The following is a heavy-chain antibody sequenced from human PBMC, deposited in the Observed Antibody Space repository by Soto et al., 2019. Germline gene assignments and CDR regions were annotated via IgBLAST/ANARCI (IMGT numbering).Heavy chain of an antibody. CDR2: IYYSGST. J-gene: IGHJ4*02. CDR1: GGSISSGDYY. Sequence: SETLSLTCTVSGGSISSGDYYWSWIRQPPGKGLEWIGYIYYSGSTYYNPSLKSRVTISVDTSKNQFSLKLSSVTAADTAVYYCARDSDYGGNLDYWGQGTLVTVSS. D-gene: IGHD4-17*01. CDR3: ARDSDYGGNLDY. V-gene: IGHV4-30-4*01.